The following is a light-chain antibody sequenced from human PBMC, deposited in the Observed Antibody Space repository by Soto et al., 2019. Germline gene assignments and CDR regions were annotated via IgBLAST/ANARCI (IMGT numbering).Light chain of an antibody. J-gene: IGKJ2*01. Sequence: DIQMTQSPSTLSASVGDRVTITCRASQSMSSRLAWYQQKPGKAPKLLIYKASSLESGVPSRFSGSGSGTEFTLTISSLQPDDFATYYCQQYNSYSYTFGQGTKLEIK. CDR1: QSMSSR. V-gene: IGKV1-5*03. CDR3: QQYNSYSYT. CDR2: KAS.